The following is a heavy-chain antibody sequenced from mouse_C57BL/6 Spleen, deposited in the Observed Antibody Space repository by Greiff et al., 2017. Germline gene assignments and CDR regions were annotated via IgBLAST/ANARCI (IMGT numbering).Heavy chain of an antibody. CDR2: ISNGGGST. CDR1: GFTFSDYY. V-gene: IGHV5-12*01. J-gene: IGHJ3*01. Sequence: EVKLVESGGGLVQPGGSLKLSCAASGFTFSDYYMYWVRQTPEKRLEWVAYISNGGGSTYYPDTVKGRFTISRENAKNTLYLQMSRLKSEDTAMYYCARPYEYDGAWFAYWGQGTLVTVSA. D-gene: IGHD2-4*01. CDR3: ARPYEYDGAWFAY.